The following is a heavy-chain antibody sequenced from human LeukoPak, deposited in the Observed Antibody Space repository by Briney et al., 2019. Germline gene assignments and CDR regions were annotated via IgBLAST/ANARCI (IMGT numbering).Heavy chain of an antibody. CDR1: GGSISSDY. CDR3: ARRRSGEVEIDY. Sequence: SETLSLTCTVSGGSISSDYWSWIRQPPGKGLEWIGYIYYSGSTSYNPSLKSRVTISIDTSKNQFSLKLSSVTAADTAVYYCARRRSGEVEIDYWGQGTLVTVSS. CDR2: IYYSGST. D-gene: IGHD3-3*01. V-gene: IGHV4-59*08. J-gene: IGHJ4*02.